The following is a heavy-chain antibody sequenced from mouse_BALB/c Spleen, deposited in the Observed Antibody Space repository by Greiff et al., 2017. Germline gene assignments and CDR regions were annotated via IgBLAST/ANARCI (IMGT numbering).Heavy chain of an antibody. CDR2: INPYNGAT. J-gene: IGHJ2*01. CDR3: ARSDYYGSPYFDY. CDR1: GYSFTGYY. V-gene: IGHV1-31*01. D-gene: IGHD1-1*01. Sequence: VQLQQSGPELVKPGASVKISCKASGYSFTGYYMHWVKQSHVKSLEWIGRINPYNGATSYNQNFKDKASLTVDKSSSTAYMELHSLTSEDSAVYYCARSDYYGSPYFDYWGQGTTLTVSS.